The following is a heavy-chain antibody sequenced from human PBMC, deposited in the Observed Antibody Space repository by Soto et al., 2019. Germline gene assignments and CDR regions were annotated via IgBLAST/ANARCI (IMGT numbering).Heavy chain of an antibody. CDR2: ISFDGSNT. J-gene: IGHJ4*02. CDR1: GFPFSDYA. Sequence: QVQLVESGGGVVQPGRSLRLSCAASGFPFSDYAMHWVRQAPGKGLEWVAVISFDGSNTYYADSVKGRFTVSRDNSKHTLSLQMNSLRSDDTALYYCAKALRGGCDYWAREPWSPSPQ. V-gene: IGHV3-30*18. D-gene: IGHD3-10*01. CDR3: AKALRGGCDY.